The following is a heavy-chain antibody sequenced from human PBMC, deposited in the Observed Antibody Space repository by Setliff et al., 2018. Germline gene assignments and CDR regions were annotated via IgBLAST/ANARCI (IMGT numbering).Heavy chain of an antibody. CDR1: GYSFITYW. CDR3: TRHEDRNKCTSSSCYRENDAFDV. Sequence: LGESLKISCTGSGYSFITYWIGWVRQMPGKGLEWMGVIYPGDSDTRYSPSFQGQVTISADKSINTAYLQWSSLKASDTAIYYCTRHEDRNKCTSSSCYRENDAFDVWGQGAMVTVSS. CDR2: IYPGDSDT. V-gene: IGHV5-51*01. D-gene: IGHD2-2*01. J-gene: IGHJ3*01.